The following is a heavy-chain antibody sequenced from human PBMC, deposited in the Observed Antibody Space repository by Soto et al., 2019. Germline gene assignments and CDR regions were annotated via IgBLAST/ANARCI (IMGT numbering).Heavy chain of an antibody. J-gene: IGHJ5*02. V-gene: IGHV4-4*02. CDR3: ARKSYYDPYHFDP. Sequence: SETPSLTRAGSGGPISTTPRWALVPPPPGKGLEWIGEIYHSGSTNYNPSVKSRVTISVDNSKNQFSLKLSTVTAADTAVYYCARKSYYDPYHFDPWGQGTLVTVSS. D-gene: IGHD3-22*01. CDR1: GGPISTTPR. CDR2: IYHSGST.